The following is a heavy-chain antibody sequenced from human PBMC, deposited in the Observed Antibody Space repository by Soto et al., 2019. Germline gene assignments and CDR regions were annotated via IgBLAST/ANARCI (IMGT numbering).Heavy chain of an antibody. V-gene: IGHV1-46*01. Sequence: AASVKVSCKASGYTFTSYYMHWVRQAPGQGLEWMGIINPSGGSTSYAQKFQGRVTMTRDTSTSTVYMELSSLRSEDTAVYYCARPRKMVRGVMGYYYYYGMDVWGQGTTVTVSS. CDR2: INPSGGST. D-gene: IGHD3-10*01. CDR3: ARPRKMVRGVMGYYYYYGMDV. J-gene: IGHJ6*02. CDR1: GYTFTSYY.